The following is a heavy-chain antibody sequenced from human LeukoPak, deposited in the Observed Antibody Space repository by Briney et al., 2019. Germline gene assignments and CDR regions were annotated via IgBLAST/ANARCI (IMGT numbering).Heavy chain of an antibody. Sequence: SETLSLTCTVSGGSIRRSSYHWGWIPQPPGKGLEWIGSIYHSGSTYYNPSLKSRVTISVDTSNNQFSLKLSSVTAADTAVYYCARLPLCSGGSCYSGGFDYWGQGTLVTVSS. CDR1: GGSIRRSSYH. CDR2: IYHSGST. J-gene: IGHJ4*02. CDR3: ARLPLCSGGSCYSGGFDY. V-gene: IGHV4-39*01. D-gene: IGHD2-15*01.